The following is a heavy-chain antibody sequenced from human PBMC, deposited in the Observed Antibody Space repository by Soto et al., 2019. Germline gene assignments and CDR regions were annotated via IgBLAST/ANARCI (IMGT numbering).Heavy chain of an antibody. J-gene: IGHJ6*02. CDR1: GFSLSTSGMC. V-gene: IGHV2-70*01. CDR2: IDWDDDK. Sequence: GSGPTLVNPTQTLTLTCTLSGFSLSTSGMCVSWIRQPPGKALEWLALIDWDDDKYYSTSLKTRLTISKDTSKNQVVLTMTNMDPVDTATYYCARIMAIILTGPDYYYYGMDVWGQGTTVTVSS. D-gene: IGHD3-9*01. CDR3: ARIMAIILTGPDYYYYGMDV.